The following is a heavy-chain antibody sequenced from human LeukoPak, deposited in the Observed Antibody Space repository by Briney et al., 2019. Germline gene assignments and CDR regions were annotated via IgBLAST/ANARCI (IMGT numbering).Heavy chain of an antibody. CDR3: AKDAPYEVEMAQNWFDP. J-gene: IGHJ5*02. Sequence: PGGPLRLSCAASGFTFSSYAMSWVRQAPGKGLEWVSAISGSGGSTYYADSVKGRFTISRDNSKNTLYLQMNSLRAEDTAVYYCAKDAPYEVEMAQNWFDPWGQGTLVTVSS. CDR2: ISGSGGST. V-gene: IGHV3-23*01. D-gene: IGHD5-24*01. CDR1: GFTFSSYA.